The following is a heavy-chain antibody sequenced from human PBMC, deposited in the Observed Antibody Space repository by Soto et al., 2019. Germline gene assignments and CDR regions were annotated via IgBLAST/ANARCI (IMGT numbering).Heavy chain of an antibody. Sequence: EVQLLETGGGLVQPGGSLRLSCAASGFTFNSYAMSWVRQAPGKGLEWVSAISGSGGSTYYADSVKGRFTISRDNSKNTLYLQMNSLRAEDTAVYYCAKIPHSSSWYLDAFDIWGQGTMVTVSS. CDR3: AKIPHSSSWYLDAFDI. CDR2: ISGSGGST. CDR1: GFTFNSYA. J-gene: IGHJ3*02. V-gene: IGHV3-23*01. D-gene: IGHD6-13*01.